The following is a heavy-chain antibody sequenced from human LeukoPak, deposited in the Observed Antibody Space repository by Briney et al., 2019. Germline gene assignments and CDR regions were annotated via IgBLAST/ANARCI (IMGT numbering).Heavy chain of an antibody. D-gene: IGHD6-19*01. CDR2: IIPILGIA. V-gene: IGHV1-69*10. J-gene: IGHJ6*02. Sequence: GASVKVSCKASGGTFSSYAISWVRQAPGQGLEWMGGIIPILGIANYAQKFQGRVTITADKSTSTAYMELSSLRSEDTAVYYCARDPLGSSGWYYYYGMDVWGQGTTVTVSS. CDR3: ARDPLGSSGWYYYYGMDV. CDR1: GGTFSSYA.